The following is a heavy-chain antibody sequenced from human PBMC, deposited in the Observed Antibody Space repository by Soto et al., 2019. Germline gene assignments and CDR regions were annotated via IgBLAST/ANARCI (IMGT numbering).Heavy chain of an antibody. D-gene: IGHD4-17*01. Sequence: QVQLQESGPGLVKPSGTLSLTCAVSGGSISSSNWWSWVRQPPGKGLEWIGEIYHSGSTNYNPSRKSRVTISLDKSKKQCSLKLSSVTAADTAVYYCARDPGDGDYEGYYYYGMDVWGQGTTVTVAS. CDR2: IYHSGST. V-gene: IGHV4-4*02. J-gene: IGHJ6*02. CDR3: ARDPGDGDYEGYYYYGMDV. CDR1: GGSISSSNW.